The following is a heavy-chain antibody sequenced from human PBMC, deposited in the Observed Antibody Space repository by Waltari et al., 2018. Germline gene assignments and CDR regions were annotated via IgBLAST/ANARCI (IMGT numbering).Heavy chain of an antibody. CDR3: ARAYSSSWVDAFDI. Sequence: QVQLQESGPGLVKPSETLSLTCTVSGGSISIYYWSWIRQPAGKGLEWIGRIYTSGSTNYNPSLKSRVTMSVDTSKNQFSLKLSSVTAADTAVYYCARAYSSSWVDAFDIWGQGTMVTVSS. V-gene: IGHV4-4*07. CDR2: IYTSGST. J-gene: IGHJ3*02. CDR1: GGSISIYY. D-gene: IGHD6-13*01.